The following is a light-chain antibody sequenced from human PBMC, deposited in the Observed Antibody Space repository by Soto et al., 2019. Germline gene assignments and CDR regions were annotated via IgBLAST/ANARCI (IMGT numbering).Light chain of an antibody. J-gene: IGLJ2*01. CDR3: CTYAGHVPK. V-gene: IGLV2-23*02. CDR1: TSDVAYYDL. CDR2: EVD. Sequence: QSVLTQPASVSGSPGQSITISCAGTTSDVAYYDLVSWYQQHPGRAPKLLIYEVDKRPSGISVRFSGSKSGATASLTISALLPEDEAVYFCCTYAGHVPKFGGGTKLTVL.